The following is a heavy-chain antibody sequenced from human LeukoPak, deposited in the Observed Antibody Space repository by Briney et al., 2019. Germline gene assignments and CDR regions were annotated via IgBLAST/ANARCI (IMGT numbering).Heavy chain of an antibody. CDR3: ARAESYCSGGSCYWEDDY. CDR2: INHSGST. V-gene: IGHV4-34*01. D-gene: IGHD2-15*01. Sequence: PSETLSLTCAVYGGSFSGYYWSWIRQPPGKRLEWIGEINHSGSTNYNPSLKSRVTISVDTSKNQFSLKLSSVTAADTAVYYCARAESYCSGGSCYWEDDYWGQGTLVTVSS. CDR1: GGSFSGYY. J-gene: IGHJ4*02.